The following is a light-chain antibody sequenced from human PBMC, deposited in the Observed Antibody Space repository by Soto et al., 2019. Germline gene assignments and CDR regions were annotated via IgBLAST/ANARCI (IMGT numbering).Light chain of an antibody. CDR3: QQYGSSPLT. J-gene: IGKJ4*01. CDR1: QSVSSSY. V-gene: IGKV3-20*01. Sequence: EIVLTQSPGTLSLSPGERATLSCRASQSVSSSYLAGYQQKPGQAPRLLIYVASSRATGIPDRFSGSGSGTDFTLTISRLEPEDFAVYYCQQYGSSPLTFGGGTKVEIK. CDR2: VAS.